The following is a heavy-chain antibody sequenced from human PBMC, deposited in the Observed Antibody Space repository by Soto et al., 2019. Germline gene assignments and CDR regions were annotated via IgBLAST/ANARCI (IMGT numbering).Heavy chain of an antibody. D-gene: IGHD2-2*01. J-gene: IGHJ6*02. CDR1: GYTFTSYD. CDR3: ATSTGDYYYGMNV. V-gene: IGHV1-18*01. CDR2: IRTYDANT. Sequence: QVQLVQSGAEVKKPGASVKVSCKASGYTFTSYDISWVRQAPGQGLEWMGWIRTYDANTNYAQKVQGRVTMTTDTSTSTAYMEMRSLRSDDTAVYYFATSTGDYYYGMNVWGQGTTVTVSS.